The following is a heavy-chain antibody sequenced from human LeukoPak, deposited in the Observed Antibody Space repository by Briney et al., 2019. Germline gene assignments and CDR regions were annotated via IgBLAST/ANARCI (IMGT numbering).Heavy chain of an antibody. CDR3: ARGAGRYSSGWYWGH. D-gene: IGHD6-19*01. Sequence: PSETLSLTCAVYGGSFSGYYWSWIRQPPGKGLEWLGETNHSGSTNYNPSLKSRVTISVDTSKNQFSLKLSSVTAADTAVYYCARGAGRYSSGWYWGHWGQGTLVTVSS. V-gene: IGHV4-34*01. CDR1: GGSFSGYY. CDR2: TNHSGST. J-gene: IGHJ4*02.